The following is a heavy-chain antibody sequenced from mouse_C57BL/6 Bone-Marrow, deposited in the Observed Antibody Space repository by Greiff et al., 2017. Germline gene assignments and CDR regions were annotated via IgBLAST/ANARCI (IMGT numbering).Heavy chain of an antibody. J-gene: IGHJ4*01. Sequence: VQLKESGGGLVKPGGSLKLSCAASGFTFSSYAMSWVRQTPEKRLEWVATISDGGSYTYYPDNVKGRFTISIDNAKNNLYLQMRHLKDEDTAKYYCARLLCFYAIDYWGQGTSVTVSS. D-gene: IGHD1-1*02. CDR1: GFTFSSYA. CDR3: ARLLCFYAIDY. CDR2: ISDGGSYT. V-gene: IGHV5-4*01.